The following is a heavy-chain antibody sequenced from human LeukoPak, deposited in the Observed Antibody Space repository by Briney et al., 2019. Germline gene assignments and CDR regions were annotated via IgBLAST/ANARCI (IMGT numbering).Heavy chain of an antibody. J-gene: IGHJ4*02. CDR2: INPNSGGT. V-gene: IGHV1-2*02. CDR3: ARAHSGYLPFLGTQ. D-gene: IGHD3-22*01. CDR1: GYTFTGYY. Sequence: ASVKVSCKASGYTFTGYYMHWVRQAPGQGLEWMGWINPNSGGTNYAQKFQGRVTMTRDTSISTAYMELSRLRSDDTAVYYCARAHSGYLPFLGTQWGQGTLVTVSS.